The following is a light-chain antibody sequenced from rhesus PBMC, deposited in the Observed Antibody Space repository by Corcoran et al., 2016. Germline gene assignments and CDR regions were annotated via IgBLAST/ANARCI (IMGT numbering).Light chain of an antibody. Sequence: DIVMTQTPLSLPVTPGEPASISCRSSQSLLDSEDGNTYLEWYLQKPGQSPRPLIYAVSNRASGGPERVRGSWVDTEFTLKISRVEAEDVGVYYCMQGIEYPFTFGPGTKLDIK. V-gene: IGKV2S20*01. CDR3: MQGIEYPFT. J-gene: IGKJ3*01. CDR1: QSLLDSEDGNTY. CDR2: AVS.